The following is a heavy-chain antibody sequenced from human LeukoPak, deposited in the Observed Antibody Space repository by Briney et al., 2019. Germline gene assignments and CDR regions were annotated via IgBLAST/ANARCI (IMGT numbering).Heavy chain of an antibody. Sequence: KPSETLSLTCTVSGGSISSGDYYWSWIRQHPGKGLEWIGYIYYSGSTYYNPSLKSRVTISVDTSKNQFSLKLSSVTAADTAVYYCARVREPQGRDPWPYYFDYWGQGTLVTVSS. V-gene: IGHV4-31*03. CDR1: GGSISSGDYY. CDR3: ARVREPQGRDPWPYYFDY. CDR2: IYYSGST. D-gene: IGHD3-10*01. J-gene: IGHJ4*02.